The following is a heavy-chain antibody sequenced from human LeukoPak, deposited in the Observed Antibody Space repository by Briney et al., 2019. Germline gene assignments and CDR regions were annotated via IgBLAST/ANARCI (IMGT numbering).Heavy chain of an antibody. V-gene: IGHV3-30*18. CDR2: ISYDGSNK. CDR3: AKVGTD. Sequence: PGRSLRLSCAASGFTFSDYGMHWVRQAPGKGLEWVAFISYDGSNKYYADSVKGRFTISRDNSKNTLFLQMNSLRAEDTAMYYCAKVGTDWGQGTMVTVSS. CDR1: GFTFSDYG. J-gene: IGHJ3*01.